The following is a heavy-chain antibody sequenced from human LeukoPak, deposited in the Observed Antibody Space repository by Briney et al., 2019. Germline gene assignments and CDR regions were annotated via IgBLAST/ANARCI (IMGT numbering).Heavy chain of an antibody. V-gene: IGHV1-3*01. Sequence: GASVKVSCKASGYTFTSYAMHWVRQAPGQRLEWMGWINAGNGNTKYSQKFQGRVTITRDTSASTAYMELSSLRSEDTAVYYCARGDGGATGIDYYYGMDVWGQGTTVTVSS. CDR2: INAGNGNT. D-gene: IGHD1-26*01. CDR1: GYTFTSYA. CDR3: ARGDGGATGIDYYYGMDV. J-gene: IGHJ6*02.